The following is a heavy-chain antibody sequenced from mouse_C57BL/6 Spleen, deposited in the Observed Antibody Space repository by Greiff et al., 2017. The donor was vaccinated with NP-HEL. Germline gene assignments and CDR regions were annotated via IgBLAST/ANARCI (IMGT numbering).Heavy chain of an antibody. V-gene: IGHV1-42*01. D-gene: IGHD2-4*01. J-gene: IGHJ4*01. Sequence: VQLKQSGPELVKPGASVKISCKASGYSFTGYYMNWVKQSPEKSLEWIGEINPSTGGTTYNQKFKAKATLTVDKSSSTAYMQLKSLTSEDSAVYYCARPIYYDYDAYYAMDYWGQGTSVTVSS. CDR2: INPSTGGT. CDR1: GYSFTGYY. CDR3: ARPIYYDYDAYYAMDY.